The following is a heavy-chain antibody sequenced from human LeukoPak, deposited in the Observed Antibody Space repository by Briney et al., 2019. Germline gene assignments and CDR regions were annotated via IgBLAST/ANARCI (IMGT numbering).Heavy chain of an antibody. CDR1: GGSFSGYY. CDR2: IYYSGST. Sequence: SETLSLTCAVYGGSFSGYYWSWIRQPPGKGLEWIGYIYYSGSTNYNPSLKSRVTISVDTSKNQFSLKLSSVTAADTAVYYCASVNSTPYPWGQGTLVTVSS. V-gene: IGHV4-59*12. D-gene: IGHD2-15*01. CDR3: ASVNSTPYP. J-gene: IGHJ4*02.